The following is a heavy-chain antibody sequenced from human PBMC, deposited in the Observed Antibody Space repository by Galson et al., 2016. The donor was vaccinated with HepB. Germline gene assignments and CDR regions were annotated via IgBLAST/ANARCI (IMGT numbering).Heavy chain of an antibody. CDR2: ITYDGSNK. CDR1: GFTFSSYA. CDR3: ARGPGELLLLPTNYYYYGMDV. J-gene: IGHJ6*02. Sequence: SLRLSCAASGFTFSSYAMHWVRQAPGKGLEWVAVITYDGSNKYYADSVKGRFTISRDNSKNTLYLQMNSLRAEETAVYYCARGPGELLLLPTNYYYYGMDVWGQGTTVTVSS. V-gene: IGHV3-30*04. D-gene: IGHD1-26*01.